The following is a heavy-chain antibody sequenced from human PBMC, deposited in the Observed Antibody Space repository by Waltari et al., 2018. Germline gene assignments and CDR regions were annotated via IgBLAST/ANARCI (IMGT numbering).Heavy chain of an antibody. CDR3: ASARSGYSSGRNWYFDL. D-gene: IGHD6-19*01. V-gene: IGHV3-21*01. J-gene: IGHJ2*01. CDR1: GFTFSSYS. Sequence: EVQLVESGGGLVKPGGSLRLSCAASGFTFSSYSMNWVRQAPGKGLEWVSSISSSSSYIYYADSVKGRFTISRDNAKNSLYLQMNSLRAEDTAVYYCASARSGYSSGRNWYFDLWGRGTLVTVSS. CDR2: ISSSSSYI.